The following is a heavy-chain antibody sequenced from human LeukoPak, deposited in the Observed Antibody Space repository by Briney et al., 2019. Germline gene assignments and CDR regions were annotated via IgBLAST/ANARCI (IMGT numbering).Heavy chain of an antibody. Sequence: GGSLRLSCAASGFTFANYVTHWVRQAPGKGLEWVAVTSPDEGLKFYGDSVKGRFTISRDNSRNTLYLHMNSLRAEDTAVYYCAREAPYPRIVGGGLRGFDYWGQGTLVTVSS. J-gene: IGHJ4*02. CDR1: GFTFANYV. CDR2: TSPDEGLK. D-gene: IGHD1-26*01. CDR3: AREAPYPRIVGGGLRGFDY. V-gene: IGHV3-30*14.